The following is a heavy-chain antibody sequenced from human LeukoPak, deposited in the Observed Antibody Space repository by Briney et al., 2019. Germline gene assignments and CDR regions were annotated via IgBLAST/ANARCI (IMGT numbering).Heavy chain of an antibody. CDR3: ARLVAAAPNLLDY. D-gene: IGHD6-13*01. Sequence: VGCLSLSCAASGVTFSCDWMSGVCQAPGRGVGWVVNIKQDRSEKYSADSATGRFTIPRHNAKTSPYLQMNSLRAEDTAVYYSARLVAAAPNLLDYWGQGTLVTASS. V-gene: IGHV3-7*01. CDR2: IKQDRSEK. J-gene: IGHJ4*02. CDR1: GVTFSCDW.